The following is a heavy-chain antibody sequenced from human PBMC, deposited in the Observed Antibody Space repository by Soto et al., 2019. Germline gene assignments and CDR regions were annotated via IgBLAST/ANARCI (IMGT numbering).Heavy chain of an antibody. CDR2: IIPIVGTG. CDR1: GGTFSNYA. J-gene: IGHJ6*02. D-gene: IGHD2-2*01. CDR3: ARVVILVPTASTHYYYHVDV. Sequence: QVQLVQSGAEVRKPGSSVTVSCKASGGTFSNYAISWVRQAPGQGLEWMGGIIPIVGTGSYAQKFQGRVTITADEPTTTAYKELSSLRFEDMAVYYCARVVILVPTASTHYYYHVDVWGPGTTVTVSS. V-gene: IGHV1-69*01.